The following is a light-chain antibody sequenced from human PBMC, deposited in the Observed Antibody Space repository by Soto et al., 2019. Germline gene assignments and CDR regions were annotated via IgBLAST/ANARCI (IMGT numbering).Light chain of an antibody. CDR3: QQYNIYPRT. Sequence: DIQMTQSPSTLSASVGDRVTITCRASQSISNWLAWYQQRPGKPPKLLIYDASSLESGVPSRFSGSGSGTEFTLTISSLQPEDFATYYCQQYNIYPRTFGQGTKLEIK. V-gene: IGKV1-5*01. CDR1: QSISNW. CDR2: DAS. J-gene: IGKJ2*02.